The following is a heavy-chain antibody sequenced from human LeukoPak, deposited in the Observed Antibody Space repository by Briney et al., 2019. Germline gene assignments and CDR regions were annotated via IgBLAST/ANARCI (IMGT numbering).Heavy chain of an antibody. CDR3: ARAEGLGYCTNGVCYTGMARY. CDR2: ISYDGSSK. Sequence: PGGSLRLSCAASGFTFSSHAIHWVRQAPGKGLEWVAVISYDGSSKYYADSVKGRFTISRDNSNNILYLQITSLRVEDTAKYYCARAEGLGYCTNGVCYTGMARYWGQGTLVTVSS. CDR1: GFTFSSHA. J-gene: IGHJ4*02. V-gene: IGHV3-30*04. D-gene: IGHD2-8*01.